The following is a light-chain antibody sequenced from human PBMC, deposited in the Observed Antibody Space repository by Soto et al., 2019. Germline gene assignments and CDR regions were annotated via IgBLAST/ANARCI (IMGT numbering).Light chain of an antibody. CDR3: CSYAGGSTVV. CDR1: SSDVGSYNL. V-gene: IGLV2-23*02. J-gene: IGLJ2*01. CDR2: EVS. Sequence: QSALTQPASVSGSPGQSITISCTGTSSDVGSYNLVSWYQQHPGKAPKLIIYEVSKRPSGVSNRFSGSKSGNTASLTISGLQAEDEADYYCCSYAGGSTVVFGGGTKVTVL.